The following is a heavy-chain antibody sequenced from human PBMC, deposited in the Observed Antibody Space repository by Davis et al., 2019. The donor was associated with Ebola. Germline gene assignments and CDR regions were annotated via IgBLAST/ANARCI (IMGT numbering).Heavy chain of an antibody. J-gene: IGHJ4*02. Sequence: MPSETLSLTCTVSGDSISSNKYYWGWIRQPPGKGLEWIGTIDKSGRTNYNPSLNSRVTISVDSSKNQISLKLRSVTAADTAVYYCVRHGDWVAVAGLWGQGTLVTVSS. CDR3: VRHGDWVAVAGL. V-gene: IGHV4-39*01. CDR1: GDSISSNKYY. D-gene: IGHD6-19*01. CDR2: IDKSGRT.